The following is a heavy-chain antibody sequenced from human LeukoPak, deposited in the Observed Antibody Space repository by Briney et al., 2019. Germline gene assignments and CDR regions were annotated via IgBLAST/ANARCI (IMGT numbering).Heavy chain of an antibody. CDR1: GGSFSGYY. CDR2: INHSGST. V-gene: IGHV4-34*01. Sequence: PSETLSLTCAVYGGSFSGYYWSWIRQPPGKGLEWIGEINHSGSTNYNPSLKSRVTISVDTSKNQFSLKLSSVTAADTAVYYCAGRGYSYSVDYWGQGTLVTVSS. J-gene: IGHJ4*02. D-gene: IGHD5-18*01. CDR3: AGRGYSYSVDY.